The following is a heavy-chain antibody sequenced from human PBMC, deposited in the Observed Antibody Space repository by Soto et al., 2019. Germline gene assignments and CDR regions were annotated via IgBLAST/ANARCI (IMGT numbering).Heavy chain of an antibody. D-gene: IGHD1-26*01. Sequence: EVQLVESGGGLVQPGGSLRLSCAASGFTFSNYWMHWVRQCPGKGLVWVSRINRDGSSTDYADSVKGRFTISRDNAKNTLYLQMNNLRAEDTAVYYWAKDLRGREDYWGQGTLVTVSS. CDR1: GFTFSNYW. CDR3: AKDLRGREDY. CDR2: INRDGSST. J-gene: IGHJ4*02. V-gene: IGHV3-74*01.